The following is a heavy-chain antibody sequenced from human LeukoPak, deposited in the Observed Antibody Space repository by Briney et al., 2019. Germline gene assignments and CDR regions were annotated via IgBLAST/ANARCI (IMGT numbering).Heavy chain of an antibody. V-gene: IGHV4-39*01. D-gene: IGHD3-10*01. CDR1: GGSFSGYY. CDR3: ARQGTMTRGGYWLDP. Sequence: KTSETLSLTCVVSGGSFSGYYWSWIRQPPGKGLESIGSISYTGNTYSNPSLNSRVTMSVDTSKNQFSLKLSSVTAADTAVYYCARQGTMTRGGYWLDPWGRGTLVTVSS. CDR2: ISYTGNT. J-gene: IGHJ5*02.